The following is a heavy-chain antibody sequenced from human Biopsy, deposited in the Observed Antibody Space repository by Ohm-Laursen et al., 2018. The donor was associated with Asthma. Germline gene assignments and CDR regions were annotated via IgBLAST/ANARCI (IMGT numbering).Heavy chain of an antibody. CDR1: GLSSSAYY. Sequence: GTLSLTCSMYGLSSSAYYWTWIRQTPGKGLEWIGESDHRGNTNTNATLKSRVTISKAKSANEFSLKMKSVTAADTAIYYCARGPEWSGLDIWGQGPRSPSP. D-gene: IGHD3-3*01. J-gene: IGHJ6*02. V-gene: IGHV4-34*01. CDR3: ARGPEWSGLDI. CDR2: SDHRGNT.